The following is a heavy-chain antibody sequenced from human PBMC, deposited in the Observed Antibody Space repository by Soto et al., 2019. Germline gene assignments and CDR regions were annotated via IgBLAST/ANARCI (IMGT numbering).Heavy chain of an antibody. D-gene: IGHD3-16*01. J-gene: IGHJ4*02. Sequence: QGQLVQSGAEVKKPGALVKVSCKASGYVFTSFAMHWVRQAPGQRLEWMGWINTGNGDTKYAQKFKGRVTITTDTYARTSYLERSSVRSEDTAVYYCARDWGSLDYWGQGTRVTVSP. CDR1: GYVFTSFA. V-gene: IGHV1-3*04. CDR2: INTGNGDT. CDR3: ARDWGSLDY.